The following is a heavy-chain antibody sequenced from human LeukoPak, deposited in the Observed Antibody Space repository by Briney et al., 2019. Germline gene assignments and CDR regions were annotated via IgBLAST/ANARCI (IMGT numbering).Heavy chain of an antibody. V-gene: IGHV3-53*01. D-gene: IGHD6-6*01. CDR1: GFTVSSNY. CDR3: ARAIEYSSSSPVFDY. Sequence: PGGSLRLSCAASGFTVSSNYMSGVRQAPGKGLEWVSVIYSGGSTYYADSVKGRFTISRDNSKNTLYLQMNSLRAEDTAVYYCARAIEYSSSSPVFDYWGQGTLVTVSS. J-gene: IGHJ4*02. CDR2: IYSGGST.